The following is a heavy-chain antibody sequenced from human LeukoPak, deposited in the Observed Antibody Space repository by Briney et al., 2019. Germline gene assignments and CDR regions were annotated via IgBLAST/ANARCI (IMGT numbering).Heavy chain of an antibody. CDR2: ISEDGINK. CDR3: ARDPYVSNFDY. V-gene: IGHV3-30-3*01. CDR1: GFIFNDYP. J-gene: IGHJ4*02. Sequence: PGGSLRLSCTASGFIFNDYPMHWVRQAPGKGLEWVAVISEDGINKFYADSVKGRFTISRDNAQNSLYLHMHSLRVEDTAVYYCARDPYVSNFDYWGQGTLVTVSS. D-gene: IGHD3-10*02.